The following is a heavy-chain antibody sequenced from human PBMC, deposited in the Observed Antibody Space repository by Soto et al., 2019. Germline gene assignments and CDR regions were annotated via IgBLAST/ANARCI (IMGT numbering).Heavy chain of an antibody. CDR2: ISSSSSYI. CDR1: GFTFSSYS. CDR3: ARDRELLDAFDI. D-gene: IGHD1-26*01. J-gene: IGHJ3*02. Sequence: MRLSCAASGFTFSSYSMNWVRQAPGKGLEWVSSISSSSSYIYYADSVKGRFTISRDNDKNSLYLQMNSLRAEDTAVYYCARDRELLDAFDIWGQGTMVTVSS. V-gene: IGHV3-21*01.